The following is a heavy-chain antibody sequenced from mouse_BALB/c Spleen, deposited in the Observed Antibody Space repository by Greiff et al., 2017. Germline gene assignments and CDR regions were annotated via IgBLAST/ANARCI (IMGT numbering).Heavy chain of an antibody. V-gene: IGHV1-15*01. J-gene: IGHJ3*01. CDR1: GYTFTDYE. CDR2: IDPETGGT. D-gene: IGHD1-1*01. CDR3: TRGGSSPWFAY. Sequence: QVHVKQSGAELVRPGASVTLSCKASGYTFTDYEMHWVKQTPVHGLEWIGAIDPETGGTAYNQKFKGKATLTADKSSSTAYMELRSLTSEDSAVYYCTRGGSSPWFAYWGQGTLVTVSA.